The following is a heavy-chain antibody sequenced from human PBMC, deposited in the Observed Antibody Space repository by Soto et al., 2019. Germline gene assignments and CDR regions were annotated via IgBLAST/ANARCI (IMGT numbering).Heavy chain of an antibody. CDR2: IWSDGNRK. V-gene: IGHV3-33*01. D-gene: IGHD2-15*01. CDR1: GFTLSDYG. J-gene: IGHJ3*01. CDR3: VRGGKTAGGFDA. Sequence: QVQLVESGGGAVQPGRSLRLSCAASGFTLSDYGMHWVRQAPDKGLEWVAVIWSDGNRKYYADSVKGRFTISRDNPDNTLFLEMNSLTADDTAVYYCVRGGKTAGGFDAWGQGTMVTVSS.